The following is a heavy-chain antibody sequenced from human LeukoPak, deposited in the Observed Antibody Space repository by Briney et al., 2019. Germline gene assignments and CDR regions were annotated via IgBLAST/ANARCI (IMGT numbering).Heavy chain of an antibody. CDR1: GGSISSSSYY. CDR3: ARLGIAAAVVWFDP. D-gene: IGHD6-13*01. V-gene: IGHV4-39*01. J-gene: IGHJ5*02. Sequence: SETLSLTCTVSGGSISSSSYYWGWICQPPGKGLEWIGSIYYSGSTYYNPSLKSRVTISVDTSKNQFSLKLSSVTAADTAVYYCARLGIAAAVVWFDPWGQGTLVTVSS. CDR2: IYYSGST.